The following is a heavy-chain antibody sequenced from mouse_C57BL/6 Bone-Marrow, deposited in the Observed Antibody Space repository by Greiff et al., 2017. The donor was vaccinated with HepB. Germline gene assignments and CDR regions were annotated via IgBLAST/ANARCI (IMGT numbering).Heavy chain of an antibody. J-gene: IGHJ3*01. V-gene: IGHV1-81*01. CDR1: GYTFTSYG. Sequence: QVQLQQSGAELARPGASVKLSCKASGYTFTSYGISWVKQRTGQGLEWIGEIYPRSGNTYYNEKFKGKATLTADKSSSTAYMELRSLTSEDSAVYFCAREGIYYDYDEGVFAYWGQGTLVTVSA. D-gene: IGHD2-4*01. CDR2: IYPRSGNT. CDR3: AREGIYYDYDEGVFAY.